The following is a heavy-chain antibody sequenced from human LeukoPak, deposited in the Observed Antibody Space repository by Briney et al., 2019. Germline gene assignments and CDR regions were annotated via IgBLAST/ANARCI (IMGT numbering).Heavy chain of an antibody. CDR1: GFSFKDYY. CDR2: INVNGGAM. J-gene: IGHJ4*02. CDR3: ARGPRILAAGSYYFDY. V-gene: IGHV3-11*01. D-gene: IGHD6-13*01. Sequence: GGSLRLSCAASGFSFKDYYFSWIRQAPGKGLEWVSFINVNGGAMYYADFVKGRFTISRDNAKSSLYLEMNSLRVEDAAVYYCARGPRILAAGSYYFDYWGQGSLVTVSS.